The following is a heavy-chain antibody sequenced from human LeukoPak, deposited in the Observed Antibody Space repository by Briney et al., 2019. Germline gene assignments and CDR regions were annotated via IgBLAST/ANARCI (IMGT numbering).Heavy chain of an antibody. Sequence: GGSLRLSCAASGFTFRTYWMHWVRQAPGKGLVCISRINSDGSSTDYADSVKGRFTISRDNAKNTLYLQMNSLTTEDTAVYYCARGFAVNWFDPWGQGTLVTVSS. D-gene: IGHD3-16*01. CDR1: GFTFRTYW. CDR3: ARGFAVNWFDP. CDR2: INSDGSST. J-gene: IGHJ5*02. V-gene: IGHV3-74*01.